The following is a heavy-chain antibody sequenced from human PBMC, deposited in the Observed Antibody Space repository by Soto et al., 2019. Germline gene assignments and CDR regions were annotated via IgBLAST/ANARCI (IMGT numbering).Heavy chain of an antibody. CDR2: IYYSGST. J-gene: IGHJ4*02. CDR3: ARRKSSWYARGNHFDY. V-gene: IGHV4-39*01. Sequence: SETLSLTCTVSGGSISSSSYYWGWIRQPPGKGLEWIGSIYYSGSTYYNPSLKSRVTISVDTSKNQFSLKLSSVTAADTAVYYCARRKSSWYARGNHFDYWGQGTLVTVPS. CDR1: GGSISSSSYY. D-gene: IGHD6-13*01.